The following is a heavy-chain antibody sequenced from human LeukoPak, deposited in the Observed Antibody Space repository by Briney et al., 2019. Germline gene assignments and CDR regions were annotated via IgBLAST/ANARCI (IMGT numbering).Heavy chain of an antibody. Sequence: PSETLSLTCTVSGGSIRSGSYYWAWIRQPPGRGLEWIGSIYYTGDTYYGPSFRSRVIMSVDTSKNQFSLNLSSVTAADTAVYYCARRTTYCSGGSCYYFDKWGQGALVTVSS. D-gene: IGHD2-15*01. CDR2: IYYTGDT. J-gene: IGHJ4*02. V-gene: IGHV4-39*01. CDR3: ARRTTYCSGGSCYYFDK. CDR1: GGSIRSGSYY.